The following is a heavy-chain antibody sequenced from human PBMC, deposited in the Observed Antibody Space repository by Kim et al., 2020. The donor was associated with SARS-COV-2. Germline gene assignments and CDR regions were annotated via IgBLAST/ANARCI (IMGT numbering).Heavy chain of an antibody. CDR3: ARDSVVVPAAIRPSPEDYYYYGMDV. CDR2: IKQDGSEK. V-gene: IGHV3-7*03. J-gene: IGHJ6*02. CDR1: GFTFSSYW. D-gene: IGHD2-2*01. Sequence: GGSLRLSCAASGFTFSSYWMSWVRQAPGKGLEWVANIKQDGSEKYYVDSVKGRFTISRDNAKNSLYLQMNSLRAEDTAVYYCARDSVVVPAAIRPSPEDYYYYGMDVWGQGTTVTVSS.